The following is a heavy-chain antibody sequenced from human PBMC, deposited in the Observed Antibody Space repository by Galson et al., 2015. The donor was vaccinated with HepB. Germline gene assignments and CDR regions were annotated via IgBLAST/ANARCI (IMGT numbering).Heavy chain of an antibody. V-gene: IGHV3-48*01. CDR3: AREGRPGYCSSTSCCPVGSSWRACYYYYMDV. J-gene: IGHJ6*03. CDR1: GFTFSSYS. D-gene: IGHD2-2*01. CDR2: ISSSSTI. Sequence: SLRLSCAASGFTFSSYSMNWVRQAPGKGLEWVSYISSSSTIYYADSVKGRFTISRDNAKNSLYLQMNSLRAEDTAVYYCAREGRPGYCSSTSCCPVGSSWRACYYYYMDVWGKGTTVTVSS.